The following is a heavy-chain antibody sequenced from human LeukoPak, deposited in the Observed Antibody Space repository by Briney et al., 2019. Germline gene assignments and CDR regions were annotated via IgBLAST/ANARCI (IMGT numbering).Heavy chain of an antibody. V-gene: IGHV3-53*01. J-gene: IGHJ4*02. CDR3: ARNGYSSSWYRN. D-gene: IGHD6-13*01. CDR1: GFAVSSNY. CDR2: IYSGGST. Sequence: GGSLRLSCAASGFAVSSNYMSWVRQAPGKGLEWVSVIYSGGSTYYADSVKGRFTISRDNSKNTLYLQMNSLRAEDTAVYYCARNGYSSSWYRNWGQGTLVTVSS.